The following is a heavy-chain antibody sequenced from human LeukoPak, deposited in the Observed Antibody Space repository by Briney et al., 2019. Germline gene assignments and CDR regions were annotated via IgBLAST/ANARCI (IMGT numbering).Heavy chain of an antibody. D-gene: IGHD6-19*01. Sequence: GGSLRLSCAASGFTFSNYEMHWVRQAPGKGLEWVSYISSSGSDIYYADSVKGRFTISRDNAKNSLYLQMNSLRAEDTAVYYCARAVAGTSWGLIYYYYMDVWGKGTTVTVSS. CDR2: ISSSGSDI. CDR1: GFTFSNYE. V-gene: IGHV3-48*03. CDR3: ARAVAGTSWGLIYYYYMDV. J-gene: IGHJ6*03.